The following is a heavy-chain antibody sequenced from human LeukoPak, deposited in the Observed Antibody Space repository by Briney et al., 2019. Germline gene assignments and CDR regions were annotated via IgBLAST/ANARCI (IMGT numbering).Heavy chain of an antibody. V-gene: IGHV3-48*02. J-gene: IGHJ4*02. CDR2: ISSSSSTI. D-gene: IGHD2-2*01. CDR3: ARDHEGCSSTSCRGDFDY. Sequence: PGGSLRLSCAASGFTFSSYEMNWVRQAPGKGLEWVSYISSSSSTIYYADSVKGRFTISRDNAKNSLYLQMNSLRDEDTAVYYCARDHEGCSSTSCRGDFDYWGQGTLVTVSS. CDR1: GFTFSSYE.